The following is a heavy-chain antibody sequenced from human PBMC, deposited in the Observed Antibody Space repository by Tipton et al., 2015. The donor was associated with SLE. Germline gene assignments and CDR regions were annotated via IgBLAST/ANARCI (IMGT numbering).Heavy chain of an antibody. Sequence: TLSLTCSVSGGSIGYYYWNWIRRPPGKGLEWIGYVFYSGSTTYNPSFRGRVTISLDTSKNQFSLRLSSVTAADTAVYYCARGFGGSYSDFWGQGTLVTVSS. CDR1: GGSIGYYY. J-gene: IGHJ4*02. V-gene: IGHV4-59*12. CDR3: ARGFGGSYSDF. CDR2: VFYSGST. D-gene: IGHD1-26*01.